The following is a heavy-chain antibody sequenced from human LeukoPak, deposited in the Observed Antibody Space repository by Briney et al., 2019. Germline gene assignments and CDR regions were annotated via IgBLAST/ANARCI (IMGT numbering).Heavy chain of an antibody. CDR2: INPNSGGT. Sequence: ASVKVSCKASGYTFTGYYMHWVRQAPGRGLEWMGWINPNSGGTNYAQKFQGRVTMTRDTSISTAYMELSRLRSDDTAVYYCARENSGSYFELDYWGQGTLVTVSS. V-gene: IGHV1-2*02. CDR1: GYTFTGYY. D-gene: IGHD1-26*01. J-gene: IGHJ4*02. CDR3: ARENSGSYFELDY.